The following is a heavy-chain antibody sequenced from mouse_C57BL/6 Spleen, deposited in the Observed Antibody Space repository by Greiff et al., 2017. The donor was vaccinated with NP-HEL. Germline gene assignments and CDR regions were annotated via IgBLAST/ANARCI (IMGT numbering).Heavy chain of an antibody. Sequence: EVQLQQSGPELVKPGASVKMSCKASGYTFTDYNMHWVKQSHGKSLEWIGYINPNNGGTSYNQKFKGKATLTVNKSSSTAYMELRSLTSEDSAVYYCARVLLYDGYYDYAMDYWGQGTSVTVSS. V-gene: IGHV1-22*01. CDR2: INPNNGGT. D-gene: IGHD2-3*01. CDR1: GYTFTDYN. J-gene: IGHJ4*01. CDR3: ARVLLYDGYYDYAMDY.